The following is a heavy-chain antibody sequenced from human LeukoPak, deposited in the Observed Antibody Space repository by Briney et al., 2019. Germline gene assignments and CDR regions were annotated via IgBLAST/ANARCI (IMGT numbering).Heavy chain of an antibody. CDR2: IWYDGSNK. D-gene: IGHD2-2*01. Sequence: GGSLRLSCAASGFTFSSYAMSWVRQAPGKGLEWVAVIWYDGSNKYYADSVKGRFTISRDNSKNTLYLQMNSLRAEDTAVYYCARDPYCSSTSPQGCLPGHDLFDYWGQGTLVTVSS. J-gene: IGHJ4*02. V-gene: IGHV3-33*08. CDR3: ARDPYCSSTSPQGCLPGHDLFDY. CDR1: GFTFSSYA.